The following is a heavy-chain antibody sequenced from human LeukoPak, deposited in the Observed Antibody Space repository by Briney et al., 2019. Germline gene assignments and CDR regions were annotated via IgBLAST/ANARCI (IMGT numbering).Heavy chain of an antibody. V-gene: IGHV1-69*01. CDR2: IIPIFGTA. CDR1: GGTFSSYA. D-gene: IGHD3-10*01. CDR3: ASGMVRGPFDY. Sequence: GSSVKVSCKASGGTFSSYAISGVRQAPGQGLEWMGGIIPIFGTANYAQKFQGRVTITADESTSTAYMELSSLRSEDTAVYYCASGMVRGPFDYWGQGTLVTVSS. J-gene: IGHJ4*02.